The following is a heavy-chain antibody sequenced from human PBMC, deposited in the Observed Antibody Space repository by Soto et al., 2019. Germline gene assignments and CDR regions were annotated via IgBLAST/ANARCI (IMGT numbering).Heavy chain of an antibody. V-gene: IGHV3-30*18. Sequence: QVQLVESGGGVVQPGRSLRLSCAASGFTFSSYGMHWVRQAPGKGLEWVAVISYDGSNKYYADSVKGRFTISRDISKNTLYLQMNSLRAEDTAVYYCAKDMYSGSYYLFGMDVWGQGTTVTVSS. CDR1: GFTFSSYG. D-gene: IGHD1-26*01. J-gene: IGHJ6*02. CDR3: AKDMYSGSYYLFGMDV. CDR2: ISYDGSNK.